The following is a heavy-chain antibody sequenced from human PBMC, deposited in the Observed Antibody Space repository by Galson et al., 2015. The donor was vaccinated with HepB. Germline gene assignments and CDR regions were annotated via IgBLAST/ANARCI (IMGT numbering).Heavy chain of an antibody. D-gene: IGHD2-21*02. V-gene: IGHV1-69*13. CDR2: IIPVFGTG. CDR1: GGSFSSSG. J-gene: IGHJ6*02. Sequence: SVKVSCKASGGSFSSSGIAWVRQAPGQGLEWLGGIIPVFGTGNFAQKFQGRVTITADESTSTAYMELSSLRSEGTAVYYCTRIKKFVMVTDATDDYYYAMDVWGQGTTVTVAS. CDR3: TRIKKFVMVTDATDDYYYAMDV.